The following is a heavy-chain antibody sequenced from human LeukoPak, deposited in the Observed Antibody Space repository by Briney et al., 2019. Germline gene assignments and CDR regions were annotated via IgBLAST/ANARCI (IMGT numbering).Heavy chain of an antibody. CDR2: ISGSGGSP. J-gene: IGHJ4*02. CDR3: AKELNTMIVVVRHFDY. Sequence: GGSLRLSCAASGFTFSSYAMSWVRQAPGKGLEWVSAISGSGGSPYYADSVKGRFTISRDNSKNTLYLQMNSLRAEDTAVYYCAKELNTMIVVVRHFDYWGQGTLVTVSS. V-gene: IGHV3-23*01. CDR1: GFTFSSYA. D-gene: IGHD3-22*01.